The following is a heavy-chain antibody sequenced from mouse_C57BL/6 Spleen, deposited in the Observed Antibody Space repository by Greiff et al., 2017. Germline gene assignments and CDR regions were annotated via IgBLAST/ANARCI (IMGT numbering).Heavy chain of an antibody. CDR3: GDYGYDYYAMDY. V-gene: IGHV1-81*01. CDR2: IYPRSGNT. D-gene: IGHD2-2*01. CDR1: GYTFTSYG. J-gene: IGHJ4*01. Sequence: QVQLQQSGAELARPGASVKLSCKASGYTFTSYGISWVKQRTGQGLEWIGEIYPRSGNTYYNEKFKGKATLTADKSSNTAYMELPSLTSEDSAVYFCGDYGYDYYAMDYWGQGTSVTASS.